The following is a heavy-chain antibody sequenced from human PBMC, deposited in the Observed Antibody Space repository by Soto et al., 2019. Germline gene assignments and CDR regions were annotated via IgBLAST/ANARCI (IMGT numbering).Heavy chain of an antibody. Sequence: QVQLVQSGAEVKKPGASVKVSCKASGYTFTSYYMHWVRQAPGQGLEWMGVINPSGGSTTYAQNFQGRVTMTRDTSTTTVYMELGSLRSEDTAIFSCARASSSGRRFDYWGQGTLVTVSA. CDR1: GYTFTSYY. CDR3: ARASSSGRRFDY. D-gene: IGHD3-10*01. V-gene: IGHV1-46*01. J-gene: IGHJ4*02. CDR2: INPSGGST.